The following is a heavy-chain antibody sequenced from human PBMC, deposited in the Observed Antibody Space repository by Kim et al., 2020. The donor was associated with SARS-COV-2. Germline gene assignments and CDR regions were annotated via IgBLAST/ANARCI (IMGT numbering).Heavy chain of an antibody. J-gene: IGHJ4*02. Sequence: ASVKVCCKASGYTFKSYPIHWLRQAPGQRLEWMGWVNAANDETKYSQKFQGRVTITRDTSANTAYMDLRSLTFEDTAIYYCARDMNPTVYDYWGQGTLVTVSS. V-gene: IGHV1-3*01. CDR3: ARDMNPTVYDY. CDR2: VNAANDET. D-gene: IGHD4-4*01. CDR1: GYTFKSYP.